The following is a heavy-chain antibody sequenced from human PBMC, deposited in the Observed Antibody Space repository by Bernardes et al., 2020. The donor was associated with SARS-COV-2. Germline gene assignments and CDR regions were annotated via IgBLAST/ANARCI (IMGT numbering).Heavy chain of an antibody. D-gene: IGHD1-7*01. CDR3: AKGTGTRLLVYMDV. CDR2: ISGSGGST. J-gene: IGHJ6*03. CDR1: GFTLSSFA. V-gene: IGHV3-23*01. Sequence: GGSLRLSCAASGFTLSSFAVIWVRQAPGKGLQWVSTISGSGGSTYYADSVKGRFTISRDNSKSTLYLHMNSLRAEDTAVYYCAKGTGTRLLVYMDVWGKGTTVTVSS.